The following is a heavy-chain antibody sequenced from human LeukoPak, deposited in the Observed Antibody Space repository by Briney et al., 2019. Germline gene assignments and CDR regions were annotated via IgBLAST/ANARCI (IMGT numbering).Heavy chain of an antibody. CDR2: IDHRGGS. V-gene: IGHV4-34*01. CDR3: ATRSSTLAAARCFDD. D-gene: IGHD6-6*01. J-gene: IGHJ4*03. CDR1: GESFSAYF. Sequence: SSETLSLTCAVHGESFSAYFWSWIRQVPGKGLEWIVEIDHRGGSNYNPPLNSRATISVDTSKSHFSLSLTSVTAADTAVYYCATRSSTLAAARCFDDWGQGTVVTVSS.